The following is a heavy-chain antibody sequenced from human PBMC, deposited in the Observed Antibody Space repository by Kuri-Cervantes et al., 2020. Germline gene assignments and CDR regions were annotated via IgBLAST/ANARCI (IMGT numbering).Heavy chain of an antibody. CDR2: IQHDGSEK. CDR1: GFTFSSYA. J-gene: IGHJ1*01. V-gene: IGHV3-7*01. CDR3: ARRGNGYDSYFEN. D-gene: IGHD5-12*01. Sequence: GESLKISCAASGFTFSSYAMSWVRQAPGKGLEWVANIQHDGSEKYYVDSVKGRFTFSRDNAKNTLYLQINSLRAEDTAVYHCARRGNGYDSYFENWDQGILVTVSS.